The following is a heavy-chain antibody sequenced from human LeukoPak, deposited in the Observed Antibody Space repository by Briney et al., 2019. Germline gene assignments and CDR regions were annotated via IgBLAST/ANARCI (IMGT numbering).Heavy chain of an antibody. CDR3: ASARSLCSSISCPRDDAFDI. J-gene: IGHJ3*02. V-gene: IGHV3-53*01. CDR2: IYSGGST. Sequence: GGSLRLSCAASGFTVSSNYMSWVRQAPGKGLEWVSVIYSGGSTYYADSVKGRFTISRDNSKNTLYLQMNSLRAEDTAVYYYASARSLCSSISCPRDDAFDIWGQGTMVTVSS. D-gene: IGHD2-2*01. CDR1: GFTVSSNY.